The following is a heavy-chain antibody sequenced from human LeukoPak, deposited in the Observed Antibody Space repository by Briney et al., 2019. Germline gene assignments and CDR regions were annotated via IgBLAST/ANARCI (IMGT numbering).Heavy chain of an antibody. J-gene: IGHJ4*02. Sequence: GGSLRLSCAASGFGFSNYGMYWVRQAPGKGLEWLAFTRYDGSNNEYVDSVKGRFTISRDNSKNTLYLQMNSLRVEDTAVYYCAKGGSIVATPGDSWGQGTQVTVSS. CDR2: TRYDGSNN. CDR1: GFGFSNYG. V-gene: IGHV3-30*02. D-gene: IGHD5-12*01. CDR3: AKGGSIVATPGDS.